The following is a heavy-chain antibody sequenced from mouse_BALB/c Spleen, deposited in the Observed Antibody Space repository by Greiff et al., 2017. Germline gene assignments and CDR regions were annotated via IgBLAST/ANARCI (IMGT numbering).Heavy chain of an antibody. CDR3: ARWGQLGRRDY. CDR2: IYPGSGST. D-gene: IGHD3-2*01. V-gene: IGHV1-77*01. CDR1: GYTFTDYV. Sequence: VKVVESGPELVKPGASVKMSCKASGYTFTDYVISWVKQRTGQGLEWIGEIYPGSGSTYYNEKFKGKATLTADKSSNTAYMQLSSLTSEDSAVYFCARWGQLGRRDYWGQGTTLTVSS. J-gene: IGHJ2*01.